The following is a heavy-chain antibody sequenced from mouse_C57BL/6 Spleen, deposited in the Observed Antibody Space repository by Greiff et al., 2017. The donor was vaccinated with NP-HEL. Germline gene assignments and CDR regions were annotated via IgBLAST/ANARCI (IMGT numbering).Heavy chain of an antibody. V-gene: IGHV1-50*01. CDR2: IDPSDSYT. CDR1: GYTFTSYW. Sequence: VQLQQPGAELVKPGASVKLSCKASGYTFTSYWMQWVKQRPGQGLEWIGEIDPSDSYTNYNQKFKGKATLTVDTSSSTAYMQLSSLTSEDSAVYYCARCYGSSAWFAYWGQGTLVTVSA. J-gene: IGHJ3*01. D-gene: IGHD1-1*01. CDR3: ARCYGSSAWFAY.